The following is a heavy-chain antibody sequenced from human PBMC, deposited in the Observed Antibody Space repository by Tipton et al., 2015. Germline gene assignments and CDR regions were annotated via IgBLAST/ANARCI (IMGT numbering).Heavy chain of an antibody. D-gene: IGHD2-15*01. Sequence: TLSLTCTVSGGSISRGRYYWSWIRQHPGKGLEWIGYIYHTGSTIYNPSLKSRVTISLDRSKNQFSLRLTSVTAADTAMYYCARDAGIVAAPSRYFHYWGQGTLVTVSS. J-gene: IGHJ1*01. CDR1: GGSISRGRYY. V-gene: IGHV4-61*01. CDR2: IYHTGST. CDR3: ARDAGIVAAPSRYFHY.